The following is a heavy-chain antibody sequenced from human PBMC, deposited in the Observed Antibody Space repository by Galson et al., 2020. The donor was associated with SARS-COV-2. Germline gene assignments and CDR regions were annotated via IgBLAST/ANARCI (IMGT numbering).Heavy chain of an antibody. V-gene: IGHV1-18*01. D-gene: IGHD2-2*01. CDR2: ISAYNGNT. Sequence: ASVKVSCKASGYTFTSHGISWVRQAPGQGLEWMGWISAYNGNTNYAQKLQGRVTMTTDTSTSTAYMELRSLRSDDTAVYYCARFIVVVPAAQRDYYYYMDVWGKGTTVTVSS. J-gene: IGHJ6*03. CDR3: ARFIVVVPAAQRDYYYYMDV. CDR1: GYTFTSHG.